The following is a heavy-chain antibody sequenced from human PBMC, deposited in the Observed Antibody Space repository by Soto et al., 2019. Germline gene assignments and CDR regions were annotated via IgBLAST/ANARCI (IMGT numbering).Heavy chain of an antibody. CDR2: IYYSGST. J-gene: IGHJ1*01. CDR1: GGSISSSSYY. Sequence: SETLTLTCTVAGGSISSSSYYWGWIRQPPGKGLEWIGSIYYSGSTYYNPSLKSRVTISVDTSKNQFSLKLSSVTAADTAVYYCVRQGCSGGSCYLYFQHWGQGTLVTVSS. D-gene: IGHD2-15*01. CDR3: VRQGCSGGSCYLYFQH. V-gene: IGHV4-39*01.